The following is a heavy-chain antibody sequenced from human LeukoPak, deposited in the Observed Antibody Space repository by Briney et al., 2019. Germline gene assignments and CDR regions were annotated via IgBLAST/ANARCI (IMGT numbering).Heavy chain of an antibody. J-gene: IGHJ6*03. CDR1: GGSISSYY. V-gene: IGHV4-34*01. Sequence: SETLSLTCTVSGGSISSYYWSWIRQPPGKGLEWIGEINHSGSTNYNPSLKSRVTISVDTSKNQFSLKLSSVTAADTAVYYCARAVTMVRGVIIKPPYYYYYYMDVWGKGTTVTVSS. CDR2: INHSGST. CDR3: ARAVTMVRGVIIKPPYYYYYYMDV. D-gene: IGHD3-10*01.